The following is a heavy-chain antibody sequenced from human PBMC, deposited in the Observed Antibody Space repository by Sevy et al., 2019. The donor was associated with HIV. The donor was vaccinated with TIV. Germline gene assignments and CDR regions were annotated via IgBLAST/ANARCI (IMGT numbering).Heavy chain of an antibody. CDR1: GYTFTIYG. J-gene: IGHJ4*02. CDR3: ARTSSYGSGNYFDY. V-gene: IGHV1-18*01. CDR2: ISAYSGNT. D-gene: IGHD3-10*01. Sequence: ASVKVSCKASGYTFTIYGISWVRQAPEQGLEWMGWISAYSGNTNYAQNLQGRDTMTTDTSTTTAYMELRSLRFDDTDVYYCARTSSYGSGNYFDYWGQGTLVTVSS.